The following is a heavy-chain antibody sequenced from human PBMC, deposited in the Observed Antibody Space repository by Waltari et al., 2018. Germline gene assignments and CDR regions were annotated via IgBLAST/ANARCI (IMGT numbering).Heavy chain of an antibody. CDR3: TRDLYGSGGDWFDP. CDR2: IGGTHSNI. D-gene: IGHD3-10*01. J-gene: IGHJ5*02. Sequence: EVRLAESGGGLVKPGGSLRLSCTASGFDFSGLALNWVRQAPGTGLEWVSSIGGTHSNIFYADSVKGRFTVSRDNAKNSLYFQMDNLRAEDSGLYYCTRDLYGSGGDWFDPWGQGTLVTVSS. CDR1: GFDFSGLA. V-gene: IGHV3-21*01.